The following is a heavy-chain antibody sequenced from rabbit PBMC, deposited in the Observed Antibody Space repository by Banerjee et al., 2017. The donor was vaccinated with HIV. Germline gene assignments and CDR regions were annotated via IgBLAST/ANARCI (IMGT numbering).Heavy chain of an antibody. D-gene: IGHD1-1*01. V-gene: IGHV1S43*01. CDR1: GIDLSSYYY. J-gene: IGHJ3*01. CDR2: IYVGSGDT. Sequence: QQQLEESGGGLVKPGGTLTLTCKASGIDLSSYYYMCWVRQAPGKGLEWIACIYVGSGDTWYASWVNGRFTISKTSSTTVTLQMTRLTAADTATYFCARTRASSSGYALWGQGTLVTVS. CDR3: ARTRASSSGYAL.